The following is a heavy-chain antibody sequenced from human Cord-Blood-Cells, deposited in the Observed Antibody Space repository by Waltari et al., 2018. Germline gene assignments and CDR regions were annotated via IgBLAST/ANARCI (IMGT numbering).Heavy chain of an antibody. CDR2: IYYSGST. CDR1: GGSISSSSYY. Sequence: QLQLQESGPGLVKPSETLSLTCTVSGGSISSSSYYWGWIRQPPGQGLEWIGSIYYSGSTYYNPSLKSRVTISVDTSKNQFSLKLSSVTAADTAVYYCGSAAAFLIDYWGQGTLVTVSS. V-gene: IGHV4-39*01. CDR3: GSAAAFLIDY. J-gene: IGHJ4*02. D-gene: IGHD2-2*01.